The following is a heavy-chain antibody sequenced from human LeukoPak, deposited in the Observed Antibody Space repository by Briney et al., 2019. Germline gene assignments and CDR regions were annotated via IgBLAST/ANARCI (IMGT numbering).Heavy chain of an antibody. CDR3: ARDYYYEKGYRNAYFDY. V-gene: IGHV1-18*04. Sequence: GASVKVSCKASGYTFTGYYMHWVRQAPGQGLEWMGWISAYNGNTNYAQKLQGRVTMTTDTSTSTAYMELRSLRSDDTAVYYCARDYYYEKGYRNAYFDYWGQGTLVTVSS. CDR2: ISAYNGNT. D-gene: IGHD3-22*01. CDR1: GYTFTGYY. J-gene: IGHJ4*02.